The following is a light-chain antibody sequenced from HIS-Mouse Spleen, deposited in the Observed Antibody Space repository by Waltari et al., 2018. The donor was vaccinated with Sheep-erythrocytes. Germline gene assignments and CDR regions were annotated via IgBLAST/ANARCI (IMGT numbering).Light chain of an antibody. CDR1: PSISSY. V-gene: IGKV1-39*01. J-gene: IGKJ4*01. CDR3: QQSYSTPPLT. Sequence: DIQMTQSPSSLSASVGARVTITCRASPSISSYLNWYQQKPGKAPKPLIYAASSLQSGVPSRFSGSGSGTDFTLTISSLQPEDFATYYCQQSYSTPPLTFGGGTKVEIK. CDR2: AAS.